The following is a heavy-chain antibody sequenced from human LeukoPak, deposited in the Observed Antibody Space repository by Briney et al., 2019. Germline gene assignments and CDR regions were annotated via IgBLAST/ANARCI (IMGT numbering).Heavy chain of an antibody. J-gene: IGHJ4*02. CDR3: AREDFFLVGATIGFDY. CDR1: GFTFSDYY. CDR2: ISSSGSNI. D-gene: IGHD1-26*01. Sequence: GGSLRLSCAAAGFTFSDYYMSWIRQAPGKGPEWVSYISSSGSNIYYADSGKGRFTIYRDNAKNSLYLHMNSLRAEDTAVYYCAREDFFLVGATIGFDYWGQGTLVTVSS. V-gene: IGHV3-11*04.